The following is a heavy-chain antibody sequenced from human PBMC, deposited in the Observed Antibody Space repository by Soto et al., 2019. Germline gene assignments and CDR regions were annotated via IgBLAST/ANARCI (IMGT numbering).Heavy chain of an antibody. V-gene: IGHV4-39*01. CDR2: IYYSGST. CDR1: NAAIVILSCN. J-gene: IGHJ5*02. CDR3: ARRTRCAYVGELAWFYL. D-gene: IGHD3-10*01. Sequence: AEPLSDACISSNAAIVILSCNSAWARQHPGKGLEWIGSIYYSGSTDYNPSLKSRDTISVDTSKNQFSLKLSSVTAADTDVYYCARRTRCAYVGELAWFYLRGQRTLVPGS.